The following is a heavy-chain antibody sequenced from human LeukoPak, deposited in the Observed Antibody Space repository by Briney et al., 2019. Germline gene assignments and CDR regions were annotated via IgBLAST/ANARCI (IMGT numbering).Heavy chain of an antibody. CDR2: IMLDGSAK. J-gene: IGHJ3*02. D-gene: IGHD2-21*02. Sequence: GGSLRLSCAVSGFTFSNYWMTWVRQAPGKGLEWVANIMLDGSAKYYVDSVKGRFTISRDNAKNSLYLQMNSLRAEDTAVYYCATYCGGDCYSPHDAFDIWGQGTMVTVSS. CDR1: GFTFSNYW. V-gene: IGHV3-7*05. CDR3: ATYCGGDCYSPHDAFDI.